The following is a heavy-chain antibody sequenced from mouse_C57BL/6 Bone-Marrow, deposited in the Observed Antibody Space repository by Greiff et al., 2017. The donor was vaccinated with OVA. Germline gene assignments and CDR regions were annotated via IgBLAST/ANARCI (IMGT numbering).Heavy chain of an antibody. V-gene: IGHV1-7*01. Sequence: VQLQQSGAELAKPGASVKLSCKASGYTFTSYWMHWVKQRPGQGLEWIGYINPSSGYTKYNQKFKDKATLTVDKSSSTAYMQLSSLTYEDSAVYSCASWGDCYCDAMDYWGQGTSVTVSS. CDR2: INPSSGYT. CDR3: ASWGDCYCDAMDY. D-gene: IGHD2-3*01. J-gene: IGHJ4*01. CDR1: GYTFTSYW.